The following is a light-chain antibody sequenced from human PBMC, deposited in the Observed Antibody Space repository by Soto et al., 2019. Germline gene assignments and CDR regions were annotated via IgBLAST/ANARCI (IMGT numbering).Light chain of an antibody. V-gene: IGKV1-33*01. CDR1: QDISNY. CDR3: QQLNSYPL. J-gene: IGKJ3*01. CDR2: DAS. Sequence: DIQMTQSPSSLSASLGDRGTITCQASQDISNYLNWYQQKPGKAPKLLIYDASNLETGVPSRFSGSGSGTDFTFTISSLQPEDIATYYCQQLNSYPLFGPGTKVDI.